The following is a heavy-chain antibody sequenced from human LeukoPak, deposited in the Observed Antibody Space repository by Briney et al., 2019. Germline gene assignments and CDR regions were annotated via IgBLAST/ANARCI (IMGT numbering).Heavy chain of an antibody. J-gene: IGHJ4*02. CDR1: GGSISSSSYY. CDR2: IYYSGST. CDR3: ASRGKNILTGYWVDD. D-gene: IGHD3-9*01. V-gene: IGHV4-39*01. Sequence: PSETLSLTCTVSGGSISSSSYYWGWIRQPPGKGLEWIGSIYYSGSTYYNPSLKSRVTISVDTSKNQFSLKLSSVTAADTAVYYCASRGKNILTGYWVDDWGQGTLVTVSS.